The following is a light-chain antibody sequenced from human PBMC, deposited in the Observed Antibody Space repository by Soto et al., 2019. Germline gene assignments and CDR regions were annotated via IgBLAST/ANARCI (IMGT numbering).Light chain of an antibody. V-gene: IGKV3-20*01. CDR1: QSVNNNY. J-gene: IGKJ3*01. CDR2: GAS. Sequence: EIVLTQSPGTLSLSPGEGATLSCRASQSVNNNYLAWYQQRPGQAPRLLIYGASSRPNGVPDRFFGSGSGTYFTLTISRLEPEDFAVFFCQQYGTSPFTFGPGTTVDI. CDR3: QQYGTSPFT.